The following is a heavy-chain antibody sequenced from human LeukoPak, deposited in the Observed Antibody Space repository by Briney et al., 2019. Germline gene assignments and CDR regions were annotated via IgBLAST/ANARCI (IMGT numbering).Heavy chain of an antibody. J-gene: IGHJ4*02. CDR2: IYYSGST. V-gene: IGHV4-39*01. D-gene: IGHD3-10*01. CDR3: ASPYGSGSTFDY. CDR1: GGSISSSSYY. Sequence: SETLSLTCTVSGGSISSSSYYWGWIRQPPGKGLEWIGSIYYSGSTYYNPSLKSRVTISVDTSKNQFSLQLSSVTAADTAVYYCASPYGSGSTFDYWGQGTLVTVSS.